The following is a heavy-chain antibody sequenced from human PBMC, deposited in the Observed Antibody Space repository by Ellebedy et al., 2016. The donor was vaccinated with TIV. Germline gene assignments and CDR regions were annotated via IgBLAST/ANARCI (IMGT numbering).Heavy chain of an antibody. CDR1: GFPFDDNA. V-gene: IGHV3-9*01. CDR3: AKELRFDFWSGYPHS. CDR2: IRWNSESI. D-gene: IGHD3-3*01. J-gene: IGHJ4*02. Sequence: PGGSLRLSCAAVGFPFDDNAMPWVRRAPGKGLEGVSGIRWNSESIGYADSIKGRFTISRDNAKNSLYLEMNSLRADDTAFYYCAKELRFDFWSGYPHSWGQGTLVTVSS.